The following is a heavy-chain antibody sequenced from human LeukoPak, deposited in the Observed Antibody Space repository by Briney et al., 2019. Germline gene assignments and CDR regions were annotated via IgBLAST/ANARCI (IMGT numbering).Heavy chain of an antibody. V-gene: IGHV1-18*01. CDR3: ARDAAMVDY. Sequence: ASVKVSCKASGYIFTNYVLHWVRQAPGQGLEWMGWISAYNGNTNYAQKLQGRVTMTTDTSTSTAYMELRSLRSDDTAVYYCARDAAMVDYWGQGTLVTVSS. D-gene: IGHD5-18*01. CDR1: GYIFTNYV. CDR2: ISAYNGNT. J-gene: IGHJ4*02.